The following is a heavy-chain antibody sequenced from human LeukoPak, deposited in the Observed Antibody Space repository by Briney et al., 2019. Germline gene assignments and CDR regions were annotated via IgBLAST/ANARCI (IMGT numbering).Heavy chain of an antibody. V-gene: IGHV1-8*01. CDR1: GYTFTSYD. CDR2: MNPNSGNT. Sequence: ASVKVSCKASGYTFTSYDINWVRQATGQGLEWMGWMNPNSGNTGYAQKFQGRVAMTRNTSISTAYMELSSLRSEDTAVYYCARGPLRYFPALIYWGQGTLVTVSS. CDR3: ARGPLRYFPALIY. D-gene: IGHD3-9*01. J-gene: IGHJ4*02.